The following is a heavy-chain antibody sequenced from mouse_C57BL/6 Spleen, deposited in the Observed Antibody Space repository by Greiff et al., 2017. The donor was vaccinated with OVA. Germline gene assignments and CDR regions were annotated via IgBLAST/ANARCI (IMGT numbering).Heavy chain of an antibody. V-gene: IGHV1-26*01. D-gene: IGHD1-1*01. CDR3: AKGSYYGSSPFAY. CDR2: LNPNNGGT. Sequence: EVQLQQSGPELVKPGASVKISCKASGYTFTDYYMNWVKQSHGKSLEWIGDLNPNNGGTSYNQKFKGKATLTVDKSSSTAYMELRSLTSEDSAVYYCAKGSYYGSSPFAYWGQGTLGTVSA. J-gene: IGHJ3*01. CDR1: GYTFTDYY.